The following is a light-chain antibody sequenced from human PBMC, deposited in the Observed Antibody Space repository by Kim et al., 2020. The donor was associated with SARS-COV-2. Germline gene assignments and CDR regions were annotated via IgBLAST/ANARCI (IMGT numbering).Light chain of an antibody. Sequence: QSALTQPASVSGSPGQSITISCTGTSRDIGDYNYVSWYQQHPDKAPKLMIYAVTDRPSGVSDRFSGSKSGNTDSLTISGLQSEDEAVYYCSSYTDTDTVVFGGGTQLTVL. CDR1: SRDIGDYNY. CDR3: SSYTDTDTVV. CDR2: AVT. V-gene: IGLV2-14*03. J-gene: IGLJ2*01.